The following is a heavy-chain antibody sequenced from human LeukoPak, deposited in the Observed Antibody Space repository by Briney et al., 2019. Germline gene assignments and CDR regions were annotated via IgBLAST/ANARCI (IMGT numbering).Heavy chain of an antibody. CDR2: IYHSGST. D-gene: IGHD2-15*01. CDR1: GGSISSSNW. CDR3: ARELCSGGSCYSGLYAFDI. J-gene: IGHJ3*02. V-gene: IGHV4-4*02. Sequence: SETLSLTCAVSGGSISSSNWWSWVRLPPGKGLEWIGEIYHSGSTNYNPSLKSRVTISVDKSKNQFSLKLSSVTAADTAVYYCARELCSGGSCYSGLYAFDIWGQGTMVTVSS.